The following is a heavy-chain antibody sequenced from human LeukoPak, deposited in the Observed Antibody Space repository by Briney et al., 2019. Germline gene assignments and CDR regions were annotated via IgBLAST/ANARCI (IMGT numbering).Heavy chain of an antibody. Sequence: GESLKISCKGSGYSFTSYWIGWVRQMPGKGLEWMGIIYPGDSDTRYSPSFQGQVTISADKSISTAYLQWSSLKASDTAMYYCARGLVVVVAATDPSAPPNHYYYGMDVWGQGTTVTVSS. CDR2: IYPGDSDT. V-gene: IGHV5-51*01. CDR1: GYSFTSYW. D-gene: IGHD2-15*01. CDR3: ARGLVVVVAATDPSAPPNHYYYGMDV. J-gene: IGHJ6*02.